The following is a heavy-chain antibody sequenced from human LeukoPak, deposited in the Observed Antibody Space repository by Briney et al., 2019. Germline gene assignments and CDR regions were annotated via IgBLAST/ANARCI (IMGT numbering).Heavy chain of an antibody. V-gene: IGHV4-59*08. J-gene: IGHJ2*01. Sequence: SETLSLTCTVSGGSISSYYWSWIRQPPGKGLEWIGYIYYSGSTNYNPSLKSRVTISVDTSKNQFSLKLSSVTAADTAVYYCARATTYWYFDLWGRGTLVTVSS. CDR3: ARATTYWYFDL. D-gene: IGHD1-26*01. CDR1: GGSISSYY. CDR2: IYYSGST.